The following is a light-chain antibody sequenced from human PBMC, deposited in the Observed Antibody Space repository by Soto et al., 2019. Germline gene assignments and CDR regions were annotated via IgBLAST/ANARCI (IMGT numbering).Light chain of an antibody. CDR2: SNV. Sequence: QSVLTQPPSASGTPGQRLTISCSGSSSNIGSNSVSWYQQIPGTAPRLIIHSNVQRPSGVPDRFSGSKSGASVSLAISGLQSEDEADYYCASWDDNLDAVVFGGGTKLTVL. CDR1: SSNIGSNS. V-gene: IGLV1-44*01. J-gene: IGLJ2*01. CDR3: ASWDDNLDAVV.